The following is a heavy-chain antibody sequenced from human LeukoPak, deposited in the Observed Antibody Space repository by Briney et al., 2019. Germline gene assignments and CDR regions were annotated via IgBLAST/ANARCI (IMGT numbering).Heavy chain of an antibody. Sequence: GSLILSCAASGFTFSSYSMNWVRQAPGKGLEWVSSISSSSSYIYYADSVKGRFTISRDNAKNSLYLQMNSLRAEDTAVYYCARVIPLGSYHRAGYWGQGTLVTVS. D-gene: IGHD1-26*01. CDR3: ARVIPLGSYHRAGY. J-gene: IGHJ4*02. V-gene: IGHV3-21*01. CDR1: GFTFSSYS. CDR2: ISSSSSYI.